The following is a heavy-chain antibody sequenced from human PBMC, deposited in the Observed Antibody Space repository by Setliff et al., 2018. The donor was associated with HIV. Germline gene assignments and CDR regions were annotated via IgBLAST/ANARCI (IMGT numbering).Heavy chain of an antibody. CDR1: GFTFSTYA. V-gene: IGHV3-30*04. CDR3: AKWNYPNS. Sequence: GGSLRLSCAASGFTFSTYAIHWVRQAPGKGLVWVAIISYDGSYKFYADSVRGRFTISRDNSKNTLYLQMNSLRVEDTAVYYCAKWNYPNSWGQGTLVTVSS. D-gene: IGHD1-7*01. CDR2: ISYDGSYK. J-gene: IGHJ4*02.